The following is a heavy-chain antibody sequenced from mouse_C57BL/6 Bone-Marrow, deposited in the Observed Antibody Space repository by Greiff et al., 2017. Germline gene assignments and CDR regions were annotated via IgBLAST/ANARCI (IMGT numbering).Heavy chain of an antibody. D-gene: IGHD4-1*01. CDR2: ISGGGGNT. V-gene: IGHV5-9*01. Sequence: EVKVVESGGGLVKPGGSLKLSCAASGFTFSSYTMSWVRQTPEKRLEWVATISGGGGNTYYPDSVKGRFTISRDNAKNTLYLQMSSLRSEDTALYYCASLTGTWYYFDYWGQGTTLTVSS. CDR3: ASLTGTWYYFDY. CDR1: GFTFSSYT. J-gene: IGHJ2*01.